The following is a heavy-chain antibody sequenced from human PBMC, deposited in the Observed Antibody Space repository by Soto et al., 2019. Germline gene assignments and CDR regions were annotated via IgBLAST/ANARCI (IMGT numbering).Heavy chain of an antibody. V-gene: IGHV1-69*13. Sequence: GASVKVSCKASGGTFSSYAISWVRQAPGQGLEWMGGIIPIFGTANYAQKFQGRVTITADESTSTAYMELTSLRSEDTAVYYCARYYSSPYMNWFDPWGQGTLVTVSS. CDR1: GGTFSSYA. J-gene: IGHJ5*02. CDR3: ARYYSSPYMNWFDP. CDR2: IIPIFGTA. D-gene: IGHD6-13*01.